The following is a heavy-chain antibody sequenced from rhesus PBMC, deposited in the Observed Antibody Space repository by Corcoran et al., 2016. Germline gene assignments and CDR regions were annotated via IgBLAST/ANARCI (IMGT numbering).Heavy chain of an antibody. V-gene: IGHV4-169*01. D-gene: IGHD3-34*01. CDR1: GGSISSSY. CDR2: IYGSGNRT. CDR3: ARGRAGVISSVDY. J-gene: IGHJ4*01. Sequence: QLQLQESGPGLVKPSETLSVTCAVSGGSISSSYWSWIRPAPGKGLEWIGYIYGSGNRTNHNPPLKSCFTLSVATSKNQLSLKLSSGTAADTAVYYCARGRAGVISSVDYWGQGVLVTVSS.